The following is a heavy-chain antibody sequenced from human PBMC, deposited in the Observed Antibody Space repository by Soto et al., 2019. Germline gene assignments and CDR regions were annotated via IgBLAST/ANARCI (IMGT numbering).Heavy chain of an antibody. CDR2: ISSSSGTI. CDR3: ARDGSGDTAMVSYGMDV. V-gene: IGHV3-48*02. CDR1: GFTFSDYS. J-gene: IGHJ6*02. D-gene: IGHD5-18*01. Sequence: PGGSLRLSCTASGFTFSDYSMNWVRHAPGKGLEWVSYISSSSGTIHYADSVKGRFTISRDNAKSSLFLQMNSLRDEDTAVYYCARDGSGDTAMVSYGMDVWGQGTTVTVSS.